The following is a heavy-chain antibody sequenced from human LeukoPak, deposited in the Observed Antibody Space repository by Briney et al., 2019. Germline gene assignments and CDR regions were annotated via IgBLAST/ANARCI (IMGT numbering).Heavy chain of an antibody. CDR1: GFTFDDYA. CDR3: AKDFEMATNSGRYFDN. Sequence: GGSLRLSCAASGFTFDDYAMHWVRQAPGKGLEWVAFIRHDGSNKYYADSVKGRFTISRDSSKNTLYLQMNSLRPEDTALYYCAKDFEMATNSGRYFDNWGQGTLVTVSS. J-gene: IGHJ4*02. CDR2: IRHDGSNK. D-gene: IGHD5-24*01. V-gene: IGHV3-30*02.